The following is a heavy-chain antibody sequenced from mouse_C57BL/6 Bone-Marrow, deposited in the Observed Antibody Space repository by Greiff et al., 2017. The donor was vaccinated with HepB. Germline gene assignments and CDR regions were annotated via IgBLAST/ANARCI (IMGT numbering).Heavy chain of an antibody. CDR2: IHPNSGST. J-gene: IGHJ3*01. CDR3: ARYDYSWFAY. CDR1: GYTFTSYW. V-gene: IGHV1-64*01. Sequence: QVQLQQPGAELVKPGASVKLSCKASGYTFTSYWMHWVKQRPGQGLEWIGMIHPNSGSTNYNEKFKSKATLTVDKSSSTAYMQLSSRTSEDSAVYYCARYDYSWFAYWGQGTLVTVSA. D-gene: IGHD2-4*01.